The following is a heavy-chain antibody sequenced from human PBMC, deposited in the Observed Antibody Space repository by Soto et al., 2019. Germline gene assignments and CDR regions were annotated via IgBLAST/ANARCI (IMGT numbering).Heavy chain of an antibody. D-gene: IGHD3-3*01. CDR3: ATVKVVGTIFAGGPPQCYFDY. CDR1: GYTLTELS. V-gene: IGHV1-24*01. CDR2: FDPEDGET. J-gene: IGHJ4*02. Sequence: ASVKVSCKVSGYTLTELSMHWVRQAPGKGLEWMGGFDPEDGETIYAQKFQGRVTMTEDTSTDTAYMELSSLRSEDTAVYYCATVKVVGTIFAGGPPQCYFDYWGQGTLVTVSS.